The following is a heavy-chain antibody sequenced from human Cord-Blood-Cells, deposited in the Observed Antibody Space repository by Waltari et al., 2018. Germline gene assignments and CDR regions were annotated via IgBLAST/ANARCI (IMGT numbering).Heavy chain of an antibody. Sequence: EVQLVESGGGLVKPGGSLRLSCAASGFTFSNAWMSWVRQAPGKGLEWVGRIKNKTDGGTTDYAAPVKGRFTISRDDSKNTLYLQMNSLKTEDTAVYYCTTDYGDYSYYYYYGMDVWGQGTTVTVSS. V-gene: IGHV3-15*01. D-gene: IGHD4-17*01. CDR2: IKNKTDGGTT. CDR1: GFTFSNAW. J-gene: IGHJ6*02. CDR3: TTDYGDYSYYYYYGMDV.